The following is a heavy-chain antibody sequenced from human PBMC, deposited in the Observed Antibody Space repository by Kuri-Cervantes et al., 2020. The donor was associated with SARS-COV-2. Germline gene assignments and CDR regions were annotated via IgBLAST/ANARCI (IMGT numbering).Heavy chain of an antibody. V-gene: IGHV3-30-3*01. CDR1: GFTFSSYA. J-gene: IGHJ4*02. D-gene: IGHD3-22*01. CDR3: ARLYYYDSSGYYSPDY. CDR2: ISYDGSNK. Sequence: GESLKISCAASGFTFSSYAMHWVRQATGKGLEWVAVISYDGSNKYYAGSVKGRFTISRDNSKNTLYLQMNSLRAEDTAVYYCARLYYYDSSGYYSPDYWGQGTLVTVSS.